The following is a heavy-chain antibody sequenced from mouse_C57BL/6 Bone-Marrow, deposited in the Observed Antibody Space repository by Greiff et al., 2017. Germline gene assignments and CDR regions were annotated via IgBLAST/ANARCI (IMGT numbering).Heavy chain of an antibody. CDR3: GGYDWFAY. V-gene: IGHV1-80*01. D-gene: IGHD2-14*01. Sequence: LQQSGASVKIFCKASGYAFSSYWMNWVKQRPGKGLEWIGQIYPGDGDTNYNGKFKGKATLTADKSSSTAYMQLSSLTSEDSAVYFCGGYDWFAYWGQGTLVTVSA. CDR1: GYAFSSYW. CDR2: IYPGDGDT. J-gene: IGHJ3*01.